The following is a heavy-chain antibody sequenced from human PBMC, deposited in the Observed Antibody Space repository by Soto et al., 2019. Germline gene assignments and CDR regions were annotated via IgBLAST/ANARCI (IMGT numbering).Heavy chain of an antibody. J-gene: IGHJ6*02. CDR3: ARDRGGMVTASVVGGMDV. Sequence: QVQLVESGGGVVQPGRSLRLSCAASGFTFSSYAMHWVRQAPGKGLEWVSIISYDGSNIYYTDSVKGRFTISRDNSKNTLYLQMSSLRVEDTAVYYCARDRGGMVTASVVGGMDVWGQGTTVTVSS. CDR2: ISYDGSNI. D-gene: IGHD5-18*01. V-gene: IGHV3-30-3*01. CDR1: GFTFSSYA.